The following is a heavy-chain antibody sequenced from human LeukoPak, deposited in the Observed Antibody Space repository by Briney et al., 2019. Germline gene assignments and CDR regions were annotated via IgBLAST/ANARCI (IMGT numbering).Heavy chain of an antibody. Sequence: ASVTVSFTSSAYTFTVYYMHWVRQAPGQGLEWMGWINPNSGGTNYAQKFQGRVTMTRDTSISTAYMELSRLRSDDTAVYYCARSRGYYYDSSGYSDYWGQGTLVTVSS. J-gene: IGHJ4*02. CDR1: AYTFTVYY. CDR3: ARSRGYYYDSSGYSDY. V-gene: IGHV1-2*02. CDR2: INPNSGGT. D-gene: IGHD3-22*01.